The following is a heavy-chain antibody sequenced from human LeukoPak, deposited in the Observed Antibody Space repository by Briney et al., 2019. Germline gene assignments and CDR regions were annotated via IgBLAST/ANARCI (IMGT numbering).Heavy chain of an antibody. CDR1: GGSVSSHQ. CDR2: IYYSGST. D-gene: IGHD4-11*01. V-gene: IGHV4-59*02. J-gene: IGHJ6*03. Sequence: SETLSLTCTVSGGSVSSHQWSWIRQPPGKGLEWIGYIYYSGSTNYNPSFKSRFTISIDTSNNRFSLMLSSVTAADTAVYYCARGVLTTVSYYMDVWGKGTTVTVSS. CDR3: ARGVLTTVSYYMDV.